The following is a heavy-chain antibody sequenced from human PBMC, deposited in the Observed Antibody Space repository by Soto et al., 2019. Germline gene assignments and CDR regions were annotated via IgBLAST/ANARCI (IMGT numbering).Heavy chain of an antibody. D-gene: IGHD4-17*01. CDR2: ISYDGSNK. CDR3: ARDSQIYGDYYYYGMDV. J-gene: IGHJ6*02. Sequence: GGSLRLSCAASGFTFSSYAMHWVRQAPGKGLEWVAVISYDGSNKYYADSVKGRFTISRDNSKNTLYLQMNSLRAEDTAVYYCARDSQIYGDYYYYGMDVWGQGTTVTV. CDR1: GFTFSSYA. V-gene: IGHV3-30-3*01.